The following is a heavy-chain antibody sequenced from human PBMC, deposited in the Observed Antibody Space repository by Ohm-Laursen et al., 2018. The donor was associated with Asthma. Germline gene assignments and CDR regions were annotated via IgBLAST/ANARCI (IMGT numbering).Heavy chain of an antibody. CDR2: ISSSSSTI. D-gene: IGHD3-3*01. Sequence: SLRLSCSASEFTFSLYSMNWVRQAPGKGLEWVSYISSSSSTIYYADSVKGRFTISRDNAKNSLYLQMNNLRAEDAAIYYCAREGDLMSGHAFDFWGEGTLVTVSS. CDR1: EFTFSLYS. V-gene: IGHV3-48*01. CDR3: AREGDLMSGHAFDF. J-gene: IGHJ4*02.